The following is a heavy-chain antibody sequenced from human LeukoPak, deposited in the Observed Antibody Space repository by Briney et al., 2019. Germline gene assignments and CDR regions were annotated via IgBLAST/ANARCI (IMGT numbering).Heavy chain of an antibody. CDR3: ARVSDSGYDSGDYYYMDV. D-gene: IGHD5-12*01. Sequence: SETLSLTCTVSGYSISSGYYWGWIRQPPGQGLEWIGSIYHSGSTYYNTSLKSRVTVSVDTSKNQFSLKLRSVTAADTAVYYCARVSDSGYDSGDYYYMDVWGKGTTVTISS. J-gene: IGHJ6*03. V-gene: IGHV4-38-2*02. CDR2: IYHSGST. CDR1: GYSISSGYY.